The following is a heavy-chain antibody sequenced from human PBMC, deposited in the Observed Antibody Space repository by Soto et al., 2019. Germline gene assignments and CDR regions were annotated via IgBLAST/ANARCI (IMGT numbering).Heavy chain of an antibody. CDR2: INHSGST. D-gene: IGHD4-17*01. J-gene: IGHJ3*02. CDR1: GGSFSGYY. Sequence: SETLSLTCAVYGGSFSGYYWSWIRQPPGKGLEWIGEINHSGSTNYNPSLKSRVTISVDTSKNQFSLKLSSVTAADTAVYYCAIGGNYGAAFDTWGQGTMVTVSS. CDR3: AIGGNYGAAFDT. V-gene: IGHV4-34*01.